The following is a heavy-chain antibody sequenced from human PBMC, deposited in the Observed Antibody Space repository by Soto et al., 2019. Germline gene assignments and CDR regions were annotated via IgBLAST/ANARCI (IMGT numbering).Heavy chain of an antibody. V-gene: IGHV4-39*01. D-gene: IGHD3-10*01. CDR2: IYYSGST. CDR1: GGSISSSSYY. J-gene: IGHJ6*02. Sequence: SETLSLTCTVSGGSISSSSYYWGWIRHPPGKGLEWIGSIYYSGSTYYNPSLKSRVTISVDTSKNQFSLKLSSVTAADTAVYYCARVVPVDGMDVWGQGTTVTVSS. CDR3: ARVVPVDGMDV.